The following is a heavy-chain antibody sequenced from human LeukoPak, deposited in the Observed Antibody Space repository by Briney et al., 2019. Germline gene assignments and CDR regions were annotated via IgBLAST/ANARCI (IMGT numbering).Heavy chain of an antibody. CDR2: IKSKTDGGTT. V-gene: IGHV3-15*01. D-gene: IGHD1-26*01. CDR1: GFIFSNAW. Sequence: PGGSLRLSCAASGFIFSNAWMTWVRQAPGKGLEWVGRIKSKTDGGTTDYAAPVKGRFTISRDDSKNTLYLQMNSLKTEDTAVYYCSGWELLLGNFDHWGQGTLVTVSS. J-gene: IGHJ4*02. CDR3: SGWELLLGNFDH.